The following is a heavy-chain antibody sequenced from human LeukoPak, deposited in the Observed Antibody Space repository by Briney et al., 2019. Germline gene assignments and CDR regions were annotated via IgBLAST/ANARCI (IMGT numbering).Heavy chain of an antibody. CDR3: ARVNAAAESFDY. CDR1: GFTVSSNY. Sequence: PGGSLRLSCAASGFTVSSNYMSWVRQAPGKGLEWVSVIYSGGSTYYADSVKGRFTISRDNSKNTLYLQMNSLRAVDTAVYYCARVNAAAESFDYWGQGTLVTVSS. D-gene: IGHD6-13*01. J-gene: IGHJ4*02. CDR2: IYSGGST. V-gene: IGHV3-66*01.